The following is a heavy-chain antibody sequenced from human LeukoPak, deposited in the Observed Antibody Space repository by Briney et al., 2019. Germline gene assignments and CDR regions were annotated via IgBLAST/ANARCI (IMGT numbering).Heavy chain of an antibody. D-gene: IGHD4-17*01. CDR1: GFTVSSNY. J-gene: IGHJ4*02. CDR2: IHGGGTT. CDR3: ARAPNYGDYGGQ. Sequence: GGSLRLSCAASGFTVSSNYMIWARQAPGKGLEWVSLIHGGGTTYYADSVKGRFTISSDSSKNTVYLEMNSLRAEDTAVYYCARAPNYGDYGGQWGRGTLVTVSS. V-gene: IGHV3-53*01.